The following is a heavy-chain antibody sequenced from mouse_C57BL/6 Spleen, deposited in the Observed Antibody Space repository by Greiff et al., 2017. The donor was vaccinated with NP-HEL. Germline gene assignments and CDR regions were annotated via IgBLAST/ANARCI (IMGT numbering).Heavy chain of an antibody. CDR2: IDPSDSYT. Sequence: QVQLQQPGAELVMPGASVKLSCKASGYTFTSYWMHWVKQRPGQGLEWIGEIDPSDSYTNYNQKFKGKSILTVDKSSSTAYMQLSSLTSEDSAVYYCARGRSTLYYFDYWGQGTTLTVSS. J-gene: IGHJ2*01. CDR1: GYTFTSYW. CDR3: ARGRSTLYYFDY. V-gene: IGHV1-69*01. D-gene: IGHD5-1*01.